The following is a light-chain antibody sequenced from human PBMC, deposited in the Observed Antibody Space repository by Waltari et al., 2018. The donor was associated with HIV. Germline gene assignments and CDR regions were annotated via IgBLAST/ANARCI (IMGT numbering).Light chain of an antibody. CDR2: NAN. J-gene: IGLJ3*02. CDR1: DLDIGIYDY. Sequence: QSALPQPASVSGSPGQSVTISCLGSDLDIGIYDYISWYHHPPPRAPRLVVFNANSRPSGSPFRFAGSKSGNTASLTISGLQADDEGVYYCSSYVTGGSLLFGGGTQVTVL. V-gene: IGLV2-14*01. CDR3: SSYVTGGSLL.